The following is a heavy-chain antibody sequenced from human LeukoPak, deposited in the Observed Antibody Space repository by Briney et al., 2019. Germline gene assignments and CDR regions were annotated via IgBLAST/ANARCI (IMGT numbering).Heavy chain of an antibody. CDR2: IYYSGST. D-gene: IGHD1-26*01. J-gene: IGHJ4*02. CDR3: ARLSGSSRDRFDY. CDR1: GGSISSYY. Sequence: SETLSLTCTVSGGSISSYYWSWIRQPPGKGLEWIGYIYYSGSTNYNPSPKSRVTISVDTSKNQFSLKLSSVTAADTAVYYCARLSGSSRDRFDYWGQGTLVTVSS. V-gene: IGHV4-59*08.